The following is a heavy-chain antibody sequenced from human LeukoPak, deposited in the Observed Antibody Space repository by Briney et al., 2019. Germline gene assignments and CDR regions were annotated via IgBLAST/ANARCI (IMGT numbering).Heavy chain of an antibody. J-gene: IGHJ5*02. V-gene: IGHV4-59*01. D-gene: IGHD3-9*01. Sequence: TPSETLSLTCTVSGGSISSYYWSWIRQPPGKGLEWIGYIYYSGSTNYSPSLKSRVTISVDTSKNQFSLKLSSVTAADTAVYYCARGYYDILTGPLNWFDPWGQGTLVTVSS. CDR1: GGSISSYY. CDR3: ARGYYDILTGPLNWFDP. CDR2: IYYSGST.